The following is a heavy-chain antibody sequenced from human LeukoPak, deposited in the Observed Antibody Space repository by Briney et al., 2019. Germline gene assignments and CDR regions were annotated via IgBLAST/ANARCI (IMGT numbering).Heavy chain of an antibody. CDR2: INPNSGGA. D-gene: IGHD3-9*01. CDR3: ARPGFETGYWNDYYYYYMDV. Sequence: ASVKVSCKASGYTFTGYYIHWVRQAPGQGLEWMGRINPNSGGANYAQKFQGRVTMTRDTSISTAYVELSRLRSDDTAVYYCARPGFETGYWNDYYYYYMDVWGKGTTVTVSS. J-gene: IGHJ6*03. V-gene: IGHV1-2*06. CDR1: GYTFTGYY.